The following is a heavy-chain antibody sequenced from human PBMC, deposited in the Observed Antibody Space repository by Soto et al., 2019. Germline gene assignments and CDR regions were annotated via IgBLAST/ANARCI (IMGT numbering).Heavy chain of an antibody. D-gene: IGHD1-26*01. J-gene: IGHJ4*02. CDR3: AKAKSGSYPPFDY. CDR1: GFTFSSYG. CDR2: ISYDGSNK. V-gene: IGHV3-30*18. Sequence: QVQLVESGGGVGQPGRSLRLSCAASGFTFSSYGMHWVRQAPGKGLEWVAVISYDGSNKYYADSVKGRFTISRDNSKNTLYLQMNSLRAEDTAVYYCAKAKSGSYPPFDYWGQGTLVTVSS.